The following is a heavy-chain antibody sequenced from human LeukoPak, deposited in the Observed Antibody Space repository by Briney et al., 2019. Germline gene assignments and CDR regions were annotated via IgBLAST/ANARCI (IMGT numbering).Heavy chain of an antibody. D-gene: IGHD6-13*01. V-gene: IGHV4-59*01. CDR3: ARDYLSSSWYNWFDP. CDR2: IYYSGST. CDR1: GGSISSYY. Sequence: SETLSLTCTVSGGSISSYYWSWIRQPPGEGLVWIGYIYYSGSTNYNPSLKSRVTISVDTSKNQFSLKLSSVTAADTAVYYCARDYLSSSWYNWFDPWGQGTLVTVSS. J-gene: IGHJ5*02.